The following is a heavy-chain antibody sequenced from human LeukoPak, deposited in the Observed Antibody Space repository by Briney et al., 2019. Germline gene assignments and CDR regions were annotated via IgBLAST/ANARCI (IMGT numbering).Heavy chain of an antibody. CDR2: IYSGGST. J-gene: IGHJ1*01. Sequence: GRSLRLSCAASGFTFSSYSIHWVRQAPGKGLEWVSVIYSGGSTYYADSVKGRFTISRDNSKNTLYLQMNSLRAEDTAVYYCAREEPAGSEYFQHWGQGTLVTVSS. D-gene: IGHD6-13*01. V-gene: IGHV3-66*01. CDR1: GFTFSSYS. CDR3: AREEPAGSEYFQH.